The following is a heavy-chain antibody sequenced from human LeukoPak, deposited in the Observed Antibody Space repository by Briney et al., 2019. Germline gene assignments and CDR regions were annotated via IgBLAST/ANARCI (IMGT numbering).Heavy chain of an antibody. CDR1: GYSVTSYW. V-gene: IGHV5-51*01. D-gene: IGHD3-22*01. J-gene: IGHJ6*02. CDR2: IYPGDSDT. CDR3: ARLADSSGYYYPESRTYYYYGMDV. Sequence: GESLKISCKGSGYSVTSYWIGWVRQMPGKGLEWMGIIYPGDSDTRYSPSFQGQVTISADKSISTAYLQWSSLKASDTAMYYCARLADSSGYYYPESRTYYYYGMDVWGQGTTVTVSS.